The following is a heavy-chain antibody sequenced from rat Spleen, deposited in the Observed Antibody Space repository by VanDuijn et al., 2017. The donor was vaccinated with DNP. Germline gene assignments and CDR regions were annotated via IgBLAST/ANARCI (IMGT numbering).Heavy chain of an antibody. J-gene: IGHJ2*01. Sequence: QVQLQQSGAELVKPGTSVKLSCKASGYIFTSNNMNWIKQTTGQGLEWIGIFNPGSGGTSYNVKFRGKATLTVDKSSSTAFMQLSSLTPEDSAVYYCARSTPDIGFDYWGQGVMVTVSS. V-gene: IGHV1-47*01. CDR2: FNPGSGGT. CDR3: ARSTPDIGFDY. CDR1: GYIFTSNN. D-gene: IGHD1-6*01.